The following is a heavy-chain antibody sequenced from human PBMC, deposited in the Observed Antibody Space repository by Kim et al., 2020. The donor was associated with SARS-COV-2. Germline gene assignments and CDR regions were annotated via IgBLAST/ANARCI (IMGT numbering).Heavy chain of an antibody. CDR1: GFTFSSYG. J-gene: IGHJ4*02. V-gene: IGHV3-30*18. CDR3: AKDWLLRYFSGG. D-gene: IGHD3-9*01. Sequence: GGSLRLSCAASGFTFSSYGMHWVRQAPGKGLEWVAVISYDGSNKYYADSVKGRFTISRDNSKNTLYLQMNSLRAEDTAVYYCAKDWLLRYFSGGWGQGTLVTVSS. CDR2: ISYDGSNK.